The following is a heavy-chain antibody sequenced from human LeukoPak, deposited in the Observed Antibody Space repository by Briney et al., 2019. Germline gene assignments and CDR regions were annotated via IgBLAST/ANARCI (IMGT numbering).Heavy chain of an antibody. Sequence: GGSLRLSCAASGFTFSSYAMHWVRQAPGKGLEWVAVISYDGSNKYYADSVKGRFTISRDNSKNTLYLQMNSLRAEDTAVYYCARSTNLWDSGDYGYYYGMDVWGQGTTVTVSS. V-gene: IGHV3-30-3*01. D-gene: IGHD4-17*01. J-gene: IGHJ6*02. CDR1: GFTFSSYA. CDR2: ISYDGSNK. CDR3: ARSTNLWDSGDYGYYYGMDV.